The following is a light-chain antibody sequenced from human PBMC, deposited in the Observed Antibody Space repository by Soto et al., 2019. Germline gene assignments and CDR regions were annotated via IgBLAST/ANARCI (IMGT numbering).Light chain of an antibody. J-gene: IGKJ4*01. CDR3: QERSNWPRLT. CDR1: QSVSTS. CDR2: DVS. V-gene: IGKV3-11*01. Sequence: EIVLTQSPATLSLSPGERATLPCRASQSVSTSLAWYQQRPGQAPRPLIYDVSNRAAGVPARFSGSGSGTDFTLTIRNLEPEDVSIYYCQERSNWPRLTFGGGTTVEIK.